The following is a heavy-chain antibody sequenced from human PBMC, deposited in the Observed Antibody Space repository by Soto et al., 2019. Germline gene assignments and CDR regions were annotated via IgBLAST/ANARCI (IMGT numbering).Heavy chain of an antibody. CDR2: ISYDGSNK. Sequence: PGGSLRLSCAASGFTFSSYGMHWVRQAPGKGLEWVAVISYDGSNKYYADSVKGRFTISRDNSKNTLYLQMNSLRAEDTAVYYCAKEKDDILTGSSRYYYGMDVWGQGTTVTVSS. CDR1: GFTFSSYG. D-gene: IGHD3-9*01. J-gene: IGHJ6*02. CDR3: AKEKDDILTGSSRYYYGMDV. V-gene: IGHV3-30*18.